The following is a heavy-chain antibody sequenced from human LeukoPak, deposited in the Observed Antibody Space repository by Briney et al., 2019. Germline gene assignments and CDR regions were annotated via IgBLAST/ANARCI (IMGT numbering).Heavy chain of an antibody. Sequence: SETLSLTCTVSGGSISGSSYYWGWIRQPPGKGLEWIGSIYYSGSTYYNPSLKSRVTISVDTSKNQFSLKLNSVTATDTAVYYCARGQGITIFGVNIGEDAFDIWGQGTVVTVSS. CDR3: ARGQGITIFGVNIGEDAFDI. CDR1: GGSISGSSYY. V-gene: IGHV4-39*02. D-gene: IGHD3-3*01. J-gene: IGHJ3*02. CDR2: IYYSGST.